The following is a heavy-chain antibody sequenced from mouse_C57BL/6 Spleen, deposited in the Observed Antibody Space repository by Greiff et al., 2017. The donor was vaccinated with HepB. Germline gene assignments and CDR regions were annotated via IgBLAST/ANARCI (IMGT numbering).Heavy chain of an antibody. CDR3: ARTLYYGNAGWFAY. CDR2: IWSGGST. CDR1: GFSLTSYG. D-gene: IGHD2-1*01. V-gene: IGHV2-2*01. Sequence: QVHVKQSGPGLVQPSQSLSITCTVSGFSLTSYGVHWVRQSPGKGLEWLGVIWSGGSTDYNAAFISRLSISKDNSKSQVFFKMNSLQADDTAIYYCARTLYYGNAGWFAYWGQGTLVTVSA. J-gene: IGHJ3*01.